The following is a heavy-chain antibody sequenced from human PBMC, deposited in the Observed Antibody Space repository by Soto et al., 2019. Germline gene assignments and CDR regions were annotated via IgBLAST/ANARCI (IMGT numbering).Heavy chain of an antibody. D-gene: IGHD1-26*01. CDR2: IYYSGST. CDR3: AREQPYNGRHHFDY. CDR1: GGSISGYY. J-gene: IGHJ4*02. Sequence: SETLSLTCTVSGGSISGYYWNWIRQPPGKGLEWIGYIYYSGSTNYNPSLKSRVTISVDTSKNQFSLKLSSVTAADTAVYYCAREQPYNGRHHFDYWGQGTLVTVSS. V-gene: IGHV4-59*01.